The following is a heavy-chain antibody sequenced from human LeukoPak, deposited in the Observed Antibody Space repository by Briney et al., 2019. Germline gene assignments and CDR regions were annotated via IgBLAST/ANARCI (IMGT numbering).Heavy chain of an antibody. D-gene: IGHD3-10*02. V-gene: IGHV4-38-2*01. CDR1: GYSISSGYY. Sequence: PSETLSLTCAVSGYSISSGYYWGWIRQPPGKGLEWIGSICHSGSTYYNPSLKSRVTISVDTSKNQFSLKLSSVTAADTAVYYCARHVDYFDYWGQGTLVTLSS. J-gene: IGHJ4*02. CDR2: ICHSGST. CDR3: ARHVDYFDY.